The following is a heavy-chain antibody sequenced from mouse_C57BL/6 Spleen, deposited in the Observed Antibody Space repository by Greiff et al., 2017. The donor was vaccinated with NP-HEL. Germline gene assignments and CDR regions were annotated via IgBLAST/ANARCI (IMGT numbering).Heavy chain of an antibody. Sequence: QVHVKQPGAELVRPGTSVKLSCKASGYTFTSYWMHWVKQRPGQGLEWIGVIDPSDSYTNYNQKFKGKATLTVDTSSSTAYMQLSSLTSEDSAVYYCARPIYYGSSYTFFAYWGQGTLVTVSA. J-gene: IGHJ3*01. CDR2: IDPSDSYT. V-gene: IGHV1-59*01. D-gene: IGHD1-1*01. CDR3: ARPIYYGSSYTFFAY. CDR1: GYTFTSYW.